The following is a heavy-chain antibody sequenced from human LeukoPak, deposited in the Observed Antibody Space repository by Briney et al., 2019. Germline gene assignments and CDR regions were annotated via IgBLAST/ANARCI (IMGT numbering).Heavy chain of an antibody. CDR1: GLTFSSYA. CDR3: ARGSWRLVRGAASFES. J-gene: IGHJ4*02. Sequence: GGSLRLSCAASGLTFSSYAMSWVRQAPGKGLEWVSGISGNGGGTYYADSVKGRFTISRDNSKNTLYLQMNSLRAEDTAVYYCARGSWRLVRGAASFESWGQGTLVTVSS. V-gene: IGHV3-23*01. CDR2: ISGNGGGT. D-gene: IGHD3-10*01.